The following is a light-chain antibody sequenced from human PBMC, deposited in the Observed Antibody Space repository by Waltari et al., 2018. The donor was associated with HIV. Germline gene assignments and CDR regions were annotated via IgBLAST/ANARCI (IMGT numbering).Light chain of an antibody. CDR2: GAS. CDR1: QPVSSSH. CDR3: HQYGSLPET. J-gene: IGKJ1*01. V-gene: IGKV3-20*01. Sequence: DTALTQSPGTLSLSPGEGAILSCRTSQPVSSSHFAWYQQKPGQAPRLLVYGASHRAAGIPDRFSGSGSGADFTLSISRLEPEDFAVYYCHQYGSLPETFGQGTKV.